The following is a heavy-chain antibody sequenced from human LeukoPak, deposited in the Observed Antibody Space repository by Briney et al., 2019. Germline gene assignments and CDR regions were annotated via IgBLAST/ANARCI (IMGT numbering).Heavy chain of an antibody. D-gene: IGHD3-10*01. J-gene: IGHJ5*02. CDR2: IIPIFGTA. Sequence: SVKLSCKASGGTFSSYAISWVRQAPGQGLEWMGGIIPIFGTANYAQKFQGRVTITADESTSTAYMELSSLRSEDTAVYYCARGIVEQYYYGSGSYRNNWFDPWGQGTLVTVSS. CDR3: ARGIVEQYYYGSGSYRNNWFDP. V-gene: IGHV1-69*01. CDR1: GGTFSSYA.